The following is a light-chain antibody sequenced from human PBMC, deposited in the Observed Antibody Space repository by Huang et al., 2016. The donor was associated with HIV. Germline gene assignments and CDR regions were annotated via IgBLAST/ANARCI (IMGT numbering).Light chain of an antibody. CDR3: LQSYSMFRT. CDR2: TAS. J-gene: IGKJ2*01. CDR1: QNIDIY. V-gene: IGKV1-39*01. Sequence: EIQMTQSPSSLSASVGDTVTITCRASQNIDIYLNWYQQRPGKAPKRLIYTASSLQTGVPSRVSGSGSGTDFTLTIDSLQPEDFATYYCLQSYSMFRTFGQGTKLDFK.